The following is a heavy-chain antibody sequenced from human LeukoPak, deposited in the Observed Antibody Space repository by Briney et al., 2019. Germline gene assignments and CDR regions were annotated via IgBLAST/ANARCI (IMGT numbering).Heavy chain of an antibody. V-gene: IGHV4-39*07. CDR2: IYYSGST. D-gene: IGHD3-3*01. CDR3: ARDLYYDFWIGYFDN. CDR1: GGSISSSSYY. J-gene: IGHJ4*02. Sequence: SETLSLTCTVSGGSISSSSYYWGWIRQPPGKGLEWIGSIYYSGSTYYNPSLKSRVTISVDTSKNQFSLRLSSVTAADTAVYYCARDLYYDFWIGYFDNWGQGTLVTVSS.